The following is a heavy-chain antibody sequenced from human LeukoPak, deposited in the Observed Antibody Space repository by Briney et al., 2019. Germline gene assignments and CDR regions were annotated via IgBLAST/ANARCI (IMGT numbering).Heavy chain of an antibody. CDR1: GGSISSSSYY. CDR2: IYYTGST. D-gene: IGHD2-21*02. J-gene: IGHJ4*02. CDR3: ASLVVVTAMGGLYFDY. V-gene: IGHV4-39*01. Sequence: PSETLSLTCTVSGGSISSSSYYWGWIRQPPGKGLEWVGNIYYTGSTYYNPSLRSRVTISVDTFKNQFSLNLSSVTAADTAVYYCASLVVVTAMGGLYFDYWGQGTLVTVSS.